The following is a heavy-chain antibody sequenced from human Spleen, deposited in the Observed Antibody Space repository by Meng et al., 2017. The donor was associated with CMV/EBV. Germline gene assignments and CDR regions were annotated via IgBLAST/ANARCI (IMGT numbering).Heavy chain of an antibody. CDR1: GFTVSSYG. D-gene: IGHD6-6*01. CDR2: IQYGGSDK. J-gene: IGHJ6*02. V-gene: IGHV3-30*02. Sequence: GESLKISCAASGFTVSSYGLHWVRQAPGKGLEWVAFIQYGGSDKYYANSVKGRFVISRDNSKNSLYLQMNSLRAEDTAVYYCARDHSSSQGYYGMDVWGQGTTVTVSS. CDR3: ARDHSSSQGYYGMDV.